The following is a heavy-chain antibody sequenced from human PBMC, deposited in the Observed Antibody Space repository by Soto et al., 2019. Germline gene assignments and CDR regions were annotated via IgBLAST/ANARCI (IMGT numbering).Heavy chain of an antibody. CDR1: GWTFSSFG. D-gene: IGHD2-15*01. J-gene: IGHJ1*01. V-gene: IGHV1-69*13. Sequence: AAVKVSCKACGWTFSSFGISWVRQAPGQGLEWMVWNSPVFCSPTYAQRLRGIPTITADDSTNPSYIALTALTSEDYAGYYCAIEASCYDFWGQGTQVTVSS. CDR2: NSPVFCSP. CDR3: AIEASCYDF.